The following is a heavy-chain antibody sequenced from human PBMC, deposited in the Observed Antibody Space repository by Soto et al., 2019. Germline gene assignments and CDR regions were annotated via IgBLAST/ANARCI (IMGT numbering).Heavy chain of an antibody. CDR3: AKANYYDSSGYSLDY. CDR1: GFTFSNYF. V-gene: IGHV3-74*01. D-gene: IGHD3-22*01. CDR2: MSGDGKTI. Sequence: LRLSCAASGFTFSNYFMHWVRQVPGEGLVWVSRMSGDGKTISYADSVKGRFTISRDNAKNTLYLQMNSLRVEDTAVYYCAKANYYDSSGYSLDYWGQGTLVTVSS. J-gene: IGHJ4*02.